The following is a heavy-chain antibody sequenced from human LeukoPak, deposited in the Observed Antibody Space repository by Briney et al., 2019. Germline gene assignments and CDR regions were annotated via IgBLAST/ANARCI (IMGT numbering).Heavy chain of an antibody. J-gene: IGHJ3*02. CDR1: GFTFSDYY. V-gene: IGHV3-11*06. CDR2: ISGSSSYI. D-gene: IGHD2-2*01. Sequence: PGGSLRLSCAASGFTFSDYYMSWIRQAPGKGLEWVSSISGSSSYIYYADSVKGRFTISRDNAKNSLYLQMNSLRAEDTAVYYCAKDRYCSSTSCQSLGDAFDIWGQGTMVTVSS. CDR3: AKDRYCSSTSCQSLGDAFDI.